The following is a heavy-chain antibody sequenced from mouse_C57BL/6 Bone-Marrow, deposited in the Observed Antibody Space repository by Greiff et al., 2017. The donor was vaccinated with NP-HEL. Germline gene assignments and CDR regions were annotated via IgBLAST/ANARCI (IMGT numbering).Heavy chain of an antibody. J-gene: IGHJ2*01. CDR3: ARGYYDSDY. Sequence: EVMLVESGGGLVKPGGSLKLSCAASGFTFSSYAMSWVRQTPEQRLEWVATISDGGSYTYYPDNVKGRFTISRDNAKNNLYLQMSHLTSEDTARYYCARGYYDSDYWGQGTTLTVSS. CDR1: GFTFSSYA. V-gene: IGHV5-4*03. CDR2: ISDGGSYT. D-gene: IGHD2-4*01.